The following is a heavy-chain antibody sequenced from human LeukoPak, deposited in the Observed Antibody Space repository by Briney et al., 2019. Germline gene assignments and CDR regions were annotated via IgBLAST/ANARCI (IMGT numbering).Heavy chain of an antibody. CDR2: IYYSKNT. J-gene: IGHJ4*02. Sequence: SETLSLTCTVSGGSISSSSAYWGWIRQPPGKGLEWIGSIYYSKNTYYNPSLKSRVTISADTSKNQFSLTLGSVSATDTAVYYCVSPRGFSYGYFDYWGQGTLVTVAS. CDR1: GGSISSSSAY. CDR3: VSPRGFSYGYFDY. D-gene: IGHD5-18*01. V-gene: IGHV4-39*01.